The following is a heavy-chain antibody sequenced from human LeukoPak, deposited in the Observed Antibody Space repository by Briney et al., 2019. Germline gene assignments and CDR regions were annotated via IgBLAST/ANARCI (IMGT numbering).Heavy chain of an antibody. CDR1: GYSISSGYY. CDR2: TYHSGST. D-gene: IGHD3-22*01. CDR3: ARLPGYYDSSGSAYYFDY. Sequence: SETLSLTCAVSGYSISSGYYWGWIRPPPGKGLEWIGITYHSGSTYYNPSLKSRVTISVDTSKNQFSLKLSSVTAADTAVYYCARLPGYYDSSGSAYYFDYWGQGTLVTVSS. V-gene: IGHV4-38-2*01. J-gene: IGHJ4*02.